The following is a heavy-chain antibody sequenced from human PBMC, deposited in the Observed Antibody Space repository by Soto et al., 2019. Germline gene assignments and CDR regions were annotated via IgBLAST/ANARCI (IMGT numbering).Heavy chain of an antibody. Sequence: SVKVSCKASGGTFSNYAISWVRQAPGQGLEWMGGVTPMFGTANYAQKFQGRVTITADESTITAYLELSSLRSEDTAVYYCARYYDILTGGSYYYGMDVWGQGTTVTVSS. D-gene: IGHD3-9*01. V-gene: IGHV1-69*13. CDR3: ARYYDILTGGSYYYGMDV. CDR2: VTPMFGTA. CDR1: GGTFSNYA. J-gene: IGHJ6*02.